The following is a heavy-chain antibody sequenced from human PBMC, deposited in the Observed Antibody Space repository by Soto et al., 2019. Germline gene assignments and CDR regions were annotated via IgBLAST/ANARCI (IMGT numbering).Heavy chain of an antibody. D-gene: IGHD2-15*01. V-gene: IGHV1-69*02. CDR3: ARGGAHCSGGSCYVY. CDR2: IIPILGIA. CDR1: GDTFSSYT. Sequence: ASVKVSCKASGDTFSSYTISWVRQAPGQGLEWMGRIIPILGIANYAQKYQGRVTITADKSTSTAYMELSSLRYEDTAVYYCARGGAHCSGGSCYVYWGQGTLVTVSS. J-gene: IGHJ4*02.